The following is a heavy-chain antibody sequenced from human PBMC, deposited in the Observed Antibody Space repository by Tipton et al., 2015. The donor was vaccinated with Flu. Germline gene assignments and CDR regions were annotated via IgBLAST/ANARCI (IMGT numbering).Heavy chain of an antibody. J-gene: IGHJ5*02. V-gene: IGHV3-7*01. CDR3: SISLNS. Sequence: SLRLSCTVSSFTFSDNWVDWVHQAPGKGLEWVANINQGGSQRYYVDSVKGRFTISRDNAKRSLYLQLDSLRAEDTGVYYCSISLNSWGQGTLVTVSS. CDR2: INQGGSQR. CDR1: SFTFSDNW.